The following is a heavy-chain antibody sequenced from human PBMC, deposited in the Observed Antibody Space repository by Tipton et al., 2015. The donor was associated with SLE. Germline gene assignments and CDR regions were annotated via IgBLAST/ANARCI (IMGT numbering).Heavy chain of an antibody. CDR2: IKDERTEK. CDR3: ARDRRYYGSGSYGYYYYGMDV. V-gene: IGHV3-30*02. D-gene: IGHD3-10*01. J-gene: IGHJ6*02. Sequence: SLRLSCAVSGFTFIDYHLHWVRQAPGKGLEWVASIKDERTEKFYADSVKGRFTISRDNSENTLFLQMNSLTTEDTAVYYCARDRRYYGSGSYGYYYYGMDVWGQGTTVTVSS. CDR1: GFTFIDYH.